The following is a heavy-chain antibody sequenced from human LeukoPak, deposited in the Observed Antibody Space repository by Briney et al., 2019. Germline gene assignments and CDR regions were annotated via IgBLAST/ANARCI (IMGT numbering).Heavy chain of an antibody. J-gene: IGHJ4*02. CDR3: ARDLAMVHLDY. CDR1: GLTFSSYE. D-gene: IGHD5-18*01. V-gene: IGHV3-48*03. Sequence: GGSLRLSCAASGLTFSSYEMNWVRQAPGKGLEWVSYISRSGSTIYYADSVKGRFTISRDNAKNSLYLQMNSLRGEDTAVYYCARDLAMVHLDYWGQGTLVTVSS. CDR2: ISRSGSTI.